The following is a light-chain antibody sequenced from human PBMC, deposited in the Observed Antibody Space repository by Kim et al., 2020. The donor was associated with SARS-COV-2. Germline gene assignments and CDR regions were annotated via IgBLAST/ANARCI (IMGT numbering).Light chain of an antibody. V-gene: IGKV3-20*01. J-gene: IGKJ4*01. Sequence: SLSPGERAPLSCRASQSVSSSYLAWYQQKPGQAPRVLIYGASSRATGIPDRFSGNGSGTDFTLTISRLEPEDFAVYYCQHYGNSLTFGGGTKLEI. CDR1: QSVSSSY. CDR3: QHYGNSLT. CDR2: GAS.